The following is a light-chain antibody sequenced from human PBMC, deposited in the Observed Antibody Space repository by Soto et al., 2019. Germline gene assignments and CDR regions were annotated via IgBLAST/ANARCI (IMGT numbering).Light chain of an antibody. V-gene: IGLV2-23*03. Sequence: QSALTQPASVSGSPGQSITISCTGTSSDVGSYKFVSWYQQYPGKAPKLMIYEGSKRPSGVSARFSGSKSGNTASLTISGLQAEDAADYFFCSYAGGSNVFGAGTKVTVL. CDR3: CSYAGGSNV. CDR1: SSDVGSYKF. J-gene: IGLJ1*01. CDR2: EGS.